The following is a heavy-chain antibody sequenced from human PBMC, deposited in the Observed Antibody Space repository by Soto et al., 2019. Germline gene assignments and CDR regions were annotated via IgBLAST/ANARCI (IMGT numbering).Heavy chain of an antibody. J-gene: IGHJ4*02. Sequence: LRLSCAAFGFNFSSYGMHWVRQAPGKGLEWVAVIWYDGSNKYYADSVKGRFTISRDNSKNTLYLQMNSLRAEDTAVYYCARARLTDYYESSCYDYWGQGTLVTVSS. CDR3: ARARLTDYYESSCYDY. D-gene: IGHD3-22*01. CDR1: GFNFSSYG. V-gene: IGHV3-33*01. CDR2: IWYDGSNK.